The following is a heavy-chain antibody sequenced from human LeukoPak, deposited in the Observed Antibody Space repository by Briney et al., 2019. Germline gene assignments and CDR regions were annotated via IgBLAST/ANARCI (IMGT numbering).Heavy chain of an antibody. CDR2: ISAYNGNT. Sequence: ASVKVSCKASGYTFTSYGISLVRQAPGRGLEWMGWISAYNGNTNYAQKLQGRVTMTTDTSTSTAYMELRSLRSDDTAVYYCARLDYYDSLGDVWGKGTTVTVSS. J-gene: IGHJ6*01. CDR1: GYTFTSYG. D-gene: IGHD3-22*01. CDR3: ARLDYYDSLGDV. V-gene: IGHV1-18*01.